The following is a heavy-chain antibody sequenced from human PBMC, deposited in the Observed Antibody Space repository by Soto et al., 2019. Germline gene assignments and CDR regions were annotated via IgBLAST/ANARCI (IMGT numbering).Heavy chain of an antibody. V-gene: IGHV4-34*01. J-gene: IGHJ6*02. CDR3: ARMTVRYCSGGSCYPSFSYYGMGV. CDR1: GGSFSGYY. CDR2: INHSGST. D-gene: IGHD2-15*01. Sequence: SETLSLTCAVYGGSFSGYYWSWIRQPPGKGLEWIGEINHSGSTNYNPSLKSRVTISVDTSKNQFSLKLSSVTAADTAVYYCARMTVRYCSGGSCYPSFSYYGMGVWGQGTTVTVSS.